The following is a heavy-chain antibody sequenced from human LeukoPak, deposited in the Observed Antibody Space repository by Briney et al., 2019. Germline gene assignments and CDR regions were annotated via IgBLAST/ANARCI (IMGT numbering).Heavy chain of an antibody. Sequence: GGSLRLSCTAPGFTSGEYAMSWVRQALGKGLEWGGFLRSKAYVGPTEYAASVTGRFTISRDDSKSIAYLQMNSQKTEDTAVYYCTRDSGSGAFDYGGQGTVVTVST. D-gene: IGHD3-10*01. CDR3: TRDSGSGAFDY. J-gene: IGHJ4*02. V-gene: IGHV3-49*04. CDR2: LRSKAYVGPT. CDR1: GFTSGEYA.